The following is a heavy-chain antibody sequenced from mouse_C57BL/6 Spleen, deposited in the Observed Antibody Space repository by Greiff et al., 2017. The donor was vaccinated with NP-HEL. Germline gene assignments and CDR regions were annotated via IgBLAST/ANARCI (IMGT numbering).Heavy chain of an antibody. CDR2: ISSGSSTI. CDR1: GFTFSDYG. J-gene: IGHJ1*03. V-gene: IGHV5-17*01. CDR3: ARTTVVYYWYFDV. Sequence: EVQRVESGGGLVKPGGSLKLSCAASGFTFSDYGMHWVRQAPEKGLEWVAYISSGSSTIYYADTVKGRFTISRDNAKNTLFLQMTSLRSEDTAMYYCARTTVVYYWYFDVWGTGTTVTVSS. D-gene: IGHD1-1*01.